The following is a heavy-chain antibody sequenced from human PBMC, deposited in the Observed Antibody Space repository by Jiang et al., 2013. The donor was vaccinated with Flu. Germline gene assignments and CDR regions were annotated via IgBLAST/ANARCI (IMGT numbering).Heavy chain of an antibody. D-gene: IGHD5-12*01. CDR1: GYSFTSYW. Sequence: GYSFTSYWIGWVRQMPGKGLEWMGIIYPGDSDTRYSPSFQGQVTISADKSISTAYLQWSSLKASDTAMYYCARSDIRSGYVFDYWGQGTLVTVSS. CDR3: ARSDIRSGYVFDY. V-gene: IGHV5-51*01. CDR2: IYPGDSDT. J-gene: IGHJ4*02.